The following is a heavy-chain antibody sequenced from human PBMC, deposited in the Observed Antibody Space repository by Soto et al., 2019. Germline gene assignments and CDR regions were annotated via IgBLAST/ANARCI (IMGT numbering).Heavy chain of an antibody. J-gene: IGHJ4*02. V-gene: IGHV4-31*03. D-gene: IGHD3-22*01. CDR1: GCSISSGGYY. CDR3: ARDRLRGYDNSGFYS. Sequence: TLSLTCTVSGCSISSGGYYWSWIRQHPGKGLEWIGYIYYSGSTYYNPSLKSRVTISVDTSKNQFSLKSDDTATYYCARDRLRGYDNSGFYSWGQGTLVTVPQ. CDR2: IYYSGST.